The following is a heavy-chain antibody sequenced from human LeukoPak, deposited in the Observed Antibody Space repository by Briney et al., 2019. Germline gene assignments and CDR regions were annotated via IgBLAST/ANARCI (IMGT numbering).Heavy chain of an antibody. CDR2: ISGSGGST. J-gene: IGHJ4*02. D-gene: IGHD3-3*01. V-gene: IGHV3-23*01. CDR3: AKDPGLSGFYYFDY. Sequence: GGSLRLSCAASGFTFSSYATSWVRQAPGKGLEWVSAISGSGGSTYYADSVKGRFTISRDNSKNTLYLQMNSLRAEDTAVYYCAKDPGLSGFYYFDYWGQGTLVTVSS. CDR1: GFTFSSYA.